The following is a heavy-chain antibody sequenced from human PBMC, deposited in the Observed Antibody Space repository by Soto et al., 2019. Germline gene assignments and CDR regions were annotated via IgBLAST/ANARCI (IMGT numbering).Heavy chain of an antibody. J-gene: IGHJ3*02. CDR1: GGSISSGGYS. V-gene: IGHV4-30-2*01. CDR2: IYHSGST. D-gene: IGHD3-22*01. Sequence: PSETLSLTCAASGGSISSGGYSWSWIRQPPGKGLEWIGYIYHSGSTYYNPSLKSRVTISVDRSKNQFSLKLSSVTAADTAVYYCARERYYYDSSGYYSNAFDIWGQGTMVTVSS. CDR3: ARERYYYDSSGYYSNAFDI.